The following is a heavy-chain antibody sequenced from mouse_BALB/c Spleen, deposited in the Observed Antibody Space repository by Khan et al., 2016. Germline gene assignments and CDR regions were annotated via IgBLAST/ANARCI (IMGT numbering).Heavy chain of an antibody. D-gene: IGHD1-1*01. V-gene: IGHV3-8*02. CDR2: ISHSGST. J-gene: IGHJ4*01. CDR1: GDSITSGY. Sequence: EVQLQESGPSLVKLSQTLSLTCSVTGDSITSGYWNWIRKFPGNKLEYMGYISHSGSTYYNPSLKSRISITRATSKNQYYLQLNSVTTEDTATYYCARYDGRTYVRGMDYWGQGTSVTVSS. CDR3: ARYDGRTYVRGMDY.